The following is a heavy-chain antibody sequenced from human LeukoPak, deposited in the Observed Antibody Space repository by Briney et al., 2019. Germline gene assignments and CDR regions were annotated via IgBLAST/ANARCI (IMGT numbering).Heavy chain of an antibody. CDR3: ASSTVTPYYMDV. CDR2: IKQDGSEK. V-gene: IGHV3-7*01. Sequence: PGGSLRLSCAAFRFTFSTYAMSWVRQAPGKGLEWVANIKQDGSEKYYVDSVKGRFTISRDNAKNSLYLQMNSLRAEDTAVYYCASSTVTPYYMDVWGKGTTVTVSS. CDR1: RFTFSTYA. J-gene: IGHJ6*03. D-gene: IGHD4-17*01.